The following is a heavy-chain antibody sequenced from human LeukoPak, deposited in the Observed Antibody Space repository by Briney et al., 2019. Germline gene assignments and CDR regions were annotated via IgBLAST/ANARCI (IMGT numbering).Heavy chain of an antibody. D-gene: IGHD3-3*01. CDR3: ARQVSIFGVVIIHNWFDP. J-gene: IGHJ5*02. CDR1: GGSISSSSYY. V-gene: IGHV4-39*01. CDR2: IYYSGGT. Sequence: SETLSLTCTVSGGSISSSSYYWGWIRQPPGKGLEWIGSIYYSGGTYYNPSLKSRVTISVDTSKNQFSLKLSSVTAADTAVYYCARQVSIFGVVIIHNWFDPWGQGTLVTVSS.